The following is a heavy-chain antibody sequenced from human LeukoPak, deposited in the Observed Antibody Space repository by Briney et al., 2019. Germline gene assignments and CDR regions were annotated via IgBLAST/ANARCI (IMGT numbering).Heavy chain of an antibody. CDR2: ISGSGGST. D-gene: IGHD3-22*01. Sequence: GGSLRLSXAASGFTFSSYAMSWVRQAPGKGLEWVSAISGSGGSTYYADSVKGRFTISRDNSKNTLYLQMNSLRAEDTAVYYCAKRGLVDDSSGYYPDYWGQGTLVTVSS. CDR1: GFTFSSYA. CDR3: AKRGLVDDSSGYYPDY. J-gene: IGHJ4*02. V-gene: IGHV3-23*01.